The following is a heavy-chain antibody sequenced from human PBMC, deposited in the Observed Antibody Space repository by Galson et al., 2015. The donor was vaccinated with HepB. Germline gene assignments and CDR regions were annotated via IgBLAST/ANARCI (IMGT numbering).Heavy chain of an antibody. J-gene: IGHJ2*01. CDR2: IDPSDSYT. V-gene: IGHV5-10-1*01. CDR1: GYSFTNYW. Sequence: QSGAEVKKPGESLRISCKGSGYSFTNYWITWVRQMPGKGLEWMGKIDPSDSYTTYSPSFQGHVSISADESTSTAFLQWRTLKASDTAMYYCARRTYYGSGNYWYLDLWGRGTLVTVSS. D-gene: IGHD3-10*01. CDR3: ARRTYYGSGNYWYLDL.